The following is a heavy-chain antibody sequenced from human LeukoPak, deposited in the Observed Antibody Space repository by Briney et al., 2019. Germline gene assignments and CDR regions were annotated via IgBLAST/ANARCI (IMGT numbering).Heavy chain of an antibody. CDR2: ISYSGST. CDR1: GSSINSNY. Sequence: PLETLSLTCTVSGSSINSNYWSWIRQPPEKGLEWIGYISYSGSTNYNPSLKRRVTISLDQSKSQFSLNLNSVTAADTAVFYFARGRQVGNTGYYFDYWGQGTLVTVSS. CDR3: ARGRQVGNTGYYFDY. D-gene: IGHD1-26*01. J-gene: IGHJ4*02. V-gene: IGHV4-59*01.